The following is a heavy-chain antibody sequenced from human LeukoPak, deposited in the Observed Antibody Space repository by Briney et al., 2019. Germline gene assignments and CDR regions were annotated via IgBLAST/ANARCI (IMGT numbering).Heavy chain of an antibody. CDR1: GGSFTDYY. V-gene: IGHV4-34*01. D-gene: IGHD2-21*02. CDR3: ARGPVRDDGLTGISYYFGLDV. CDR2: IHHRAGA. Sequence: SSETLSLTCAVYGGSFTDYYWSWIRHLPGKGLEWIGEIHHRAGANYNPSLWGRVTISADTSKNQFSLHLTSVTAADTATFYCARGPVRDDGLTGISYYFGLDVWGHGTTVTVFS. J-gene: IGHJ6*02.